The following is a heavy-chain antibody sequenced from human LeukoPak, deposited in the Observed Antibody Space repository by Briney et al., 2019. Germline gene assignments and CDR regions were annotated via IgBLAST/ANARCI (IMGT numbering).Heavy chain of an antibody. CDR1: GFTVSSNY. D-gene: IGHD2-2*01. Sequence: GGSLRLSCAASGFTVSSNYMSWVRQAPGKGLEWVSVIYSGGSTYYADSVKGRFTISRDNSKNTLYLQMNSLRAEDTAVYYCATLGQRDAFDIWDQGTMVTVSS. CDR2: IYSGGST. J-gene: IGHJ3*02. V-gene: IGHV3-53*01. CDR3: ATLGQRDAFDI.